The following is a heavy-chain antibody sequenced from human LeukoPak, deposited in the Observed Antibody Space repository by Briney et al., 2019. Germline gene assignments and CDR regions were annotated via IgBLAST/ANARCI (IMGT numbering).Heavy chain of an antibody. CDR1: GYTFTSYW. CDR2: INPDGGST. J-gene: IGHJ4*02. D-gene: IGHD6-13*01. CDR3: ARAPRNSSTMLDY. V-gene: IGHV1-46*01. Sequence: ASVKVSCKGSGYTFTSYWIQGVRQAPGQGLEWMGLINPDGGSTAYAHRFQGRVTMTRDTSTSTVYMDLSSLRSEDTAMYYCARAPRNSSTMLDYWGQGTLVTVSS.